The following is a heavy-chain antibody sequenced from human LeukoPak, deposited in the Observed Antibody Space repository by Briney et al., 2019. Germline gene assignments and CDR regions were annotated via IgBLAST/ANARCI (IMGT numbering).Heavy chain of an antibody. V-gene: IGHV1-8*01. CDR1: GYTFTSYD. CDR3: ARGVSSWSGYYSSDFDY. D-gene: IGHD3-3*01. Sequence: ASVKVSCKASGYTFTSYDINWVRQATGQGLEWMGWMNPNSGNTGYAQKFQGRVTMTRNTPISTAYMELSSLRSEDTAVYYCARGVSSWSGYYSSDFDYWGQGTLVTVSS. CDR2: MNPNSGNT. J-gene: IGHJ4*02.